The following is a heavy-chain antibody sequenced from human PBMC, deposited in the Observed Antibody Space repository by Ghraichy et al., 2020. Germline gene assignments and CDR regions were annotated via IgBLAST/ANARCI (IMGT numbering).Heavy chain of an antibody. J-gene: IGHJ6*02. CDR3: ARYRSNYYDFWSGYYTYYYYGMDV. V-gene: IGHV3-21*01. CDR2: ISSSSSYI. Sequence: GGSLRLSCAASGFTFSSYSMNWVRQAPGKGLEWVSSISSSSSYIYYADSVKGRFTISRDNAKNSLYLQMNSLRAEDTAVYYCARYRSNYYDFWSGYYTYYYYGMDVWGQGTTVTVSS. CDR1: GFTFSSYS. D-gene: IGHD3-3*01.